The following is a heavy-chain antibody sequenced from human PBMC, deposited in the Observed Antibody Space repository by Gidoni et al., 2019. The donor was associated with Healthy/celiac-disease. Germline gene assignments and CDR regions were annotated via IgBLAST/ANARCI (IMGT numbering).Heavy chain of an antibody. J-gene: IGHJ4*02. CDR1: GGSFSGYY. V-gene: IGHV4-34*01. Sequence: QVQLQQWGAGLLKPSETLSLTCAVYGGSFSGYYWSWIRQPPGKGLEWIGEINHSGSTNYNPSLKSRVTISVDTSKNQFSLKLSSVTAADTAVYYCARASSGFLGFYFDYWGQGTLVTVSS. CDR3: ARASSGFLGFYFDY. D-gene: IGHD6-19*01. CDR2: INHSGST.